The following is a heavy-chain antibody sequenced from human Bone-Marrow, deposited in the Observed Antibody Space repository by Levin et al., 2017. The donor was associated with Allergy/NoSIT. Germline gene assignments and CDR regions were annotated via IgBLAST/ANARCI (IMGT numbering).Heavy chain of an antibody. Sequence: GGSLRLSCAASGFTFSDYYMTWIRKAPGKGLEWVSYITINVGTTYYTDSVKGRFTISRDNAKNSLSLQMNSLRAEDTAMYYCAREIETEIGAYDIWGQGTMVTVSS. CDR3: AREIETEIGAYDI. CDR1: GFTFSDYY. CDR2: ITINVGTT. V-gene: IGHV3-11*01. J-gene: IGHJ3*02. D-gene: IGHD5-24*01.